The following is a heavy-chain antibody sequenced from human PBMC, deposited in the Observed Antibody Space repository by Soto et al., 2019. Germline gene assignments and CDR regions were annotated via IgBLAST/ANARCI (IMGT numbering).Heavy chain of an antibody. Sequence: SETLSLTCTVSGGSISSGDYYWSWIRQPPGKGLEWIGYIYYSGSTYYNPSLKSRVTISVDTSKNQFSLKLSSVTAADTAVYYCAREGSHTPGYCSSTSCYLGWFDPWGQGTLVTVSS. D-gene: IGHD2-2*01. V-gene: IGHV4-30-4*01. CDR1: GGSISSGDYY. J-gene: IGHJ5*02. CDR2: IYYSGST. CDR3: AREGSHTPGYCSSTSCYLGWFDP.